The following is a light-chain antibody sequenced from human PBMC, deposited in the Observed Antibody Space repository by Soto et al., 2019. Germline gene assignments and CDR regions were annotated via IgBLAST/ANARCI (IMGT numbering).Light chain of an antibody. J-gene: IGKJ3*01. CDR1: QNIHSF. Sequence: DIQMTQSPSSLAASVGERVTITCRASQNIHSFLNWYQQKPGKVPQVLIYGGSALQSGVPSRFSGSGSGTDFTLTISSLQPEDFASYFCQQSYNIPFTFGPGTRVDI. V-gene: IGKV1-39*01. CDR3: QQSYNIPFT. CDR2: GGS.